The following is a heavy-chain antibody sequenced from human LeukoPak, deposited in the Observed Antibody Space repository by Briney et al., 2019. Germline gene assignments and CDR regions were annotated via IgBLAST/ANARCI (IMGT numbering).Heavy chain of an antibody. CDR2: IRYDGSNK. D-gene: IGHD5-24*01. Sequence: QSGGSLRLSCAASGFTFSSYGMHWVRQAPGKGLEWVAFIRYDGSNKYYADSVKGRFTISRDNSKNTLYLQMNSLRAEDTAVYYCATDSGVGMATTFSILDIWGQGTLVTVSS. CDR1: GFTFSSYG. V-gene: IGHV3-30*02. CDR3: ATDSGVGMATTFSILDI. J-gene: IGHJ4*02.